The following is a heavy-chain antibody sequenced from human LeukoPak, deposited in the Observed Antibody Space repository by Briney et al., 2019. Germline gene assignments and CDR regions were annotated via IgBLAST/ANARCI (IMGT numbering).Heavy chain of an antibody. J-gene: IGHJ4*02. CDR1: GYTFTGYY. CDR3: ARDSHFDY. CDR2: INPNSGGT. Sequence: ASVKVSCEASGYTFTGYYMHWVRQAPGQGLEWMGWINPNSGGTNYAQKFQGRVTMTRDTSISTAYMELSSLRSDDTAVYFCARDSHFDYWGQGTLVTVSS. V-gene: IGHV1-2*02.